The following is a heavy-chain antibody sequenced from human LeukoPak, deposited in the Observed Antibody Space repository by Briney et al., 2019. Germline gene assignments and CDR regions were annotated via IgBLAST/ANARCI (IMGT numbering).Heavy chain of an antibody. CDR3: ATASSGLFY. J-gene: IGHJ4*02. CDR2: ITTSGGSA. Sequence: GESLRLSCAASGFTFSSYAMSWVRRAPGKGLEWVSGITTSGGSASYADSVKGRFTISRDNPGNTLFMEMHSLRAEDTAFYYCATASSGLFYWGQGTLVTVSS. D-gene: IGHD3-16*01. CDR1: GFTFSSYA. V-gene: IGHV3-23*01.